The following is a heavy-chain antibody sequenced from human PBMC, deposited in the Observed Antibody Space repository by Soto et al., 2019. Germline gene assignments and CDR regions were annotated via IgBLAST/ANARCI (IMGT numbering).Heavy chain of an antibody. D-gene: IGHD3-10*01. Sequence: GGSLRLSCAASGFSFRNYAMSWVRQAPGKGLEWISTLTGSSSNIYYADPVKGRFAISRDNSRNTLYLQMNSLTAEDTAVYYCARAERFPRSWFDPWGQGTQVTVSS. CDR1: GFSFRNYA. CDR3: ARAERFPRSWFDP. J-gene: IGHJ5*02. CDR2: LTGSSSNI. V-gene: IGHV3-23*01.